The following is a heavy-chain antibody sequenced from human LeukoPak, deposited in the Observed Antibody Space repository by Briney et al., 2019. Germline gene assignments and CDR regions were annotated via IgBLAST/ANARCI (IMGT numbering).Heavy chain of an antibody. J-gene: IGHJ3*02. Sequence: SETLSLTCGVSGGSISNTNWWTWVRQPPGKGLEWIGEVNLQGSTNYNPSLKSRVAISVDKSENHISLKLTSVTAADTAVYYCASHYYDSSGYYPDAFDIWGQGTMVTVSS. CDR2: VNLQGST. CDR1: GGSISNTNW. V-gene: IGHV4-4*02. CDR3: ASHYYDSSGYYPDAFDI. D-gene: IGHD3-22*01.